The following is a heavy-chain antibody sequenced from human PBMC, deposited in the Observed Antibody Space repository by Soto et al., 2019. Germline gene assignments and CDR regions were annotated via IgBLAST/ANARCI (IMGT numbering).Heavy chain of an antibody. CDR2: ISYDGSNK. V-gene: IGHV3-30*18. Sequence: GGSLRLSCAASGFTFSSYGIHWVRQAPGKGLEWVAVISYDGSNKYYADSVKGRFTISRDNSKNTLYLQMNSLRAEDTAVYYCAKEESYSSSWYRGREGYYFDYWGQGTLVTVSS. CDR1: GFTFSSYG. CDR3: AKEESYSSSWYRGREGYYFDY. D-gene: IGHD6-13*01. J-gene: IGHJ4*02.